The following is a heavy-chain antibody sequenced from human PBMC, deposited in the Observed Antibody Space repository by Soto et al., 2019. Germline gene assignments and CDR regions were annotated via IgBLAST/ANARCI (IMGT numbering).Heavy chain of an antibody. J-gene: IGHJ6*02. D-gene: IGHD3-22*01. V-gene: IGHV1-69*12. Sequence: QVQLVQSGAEVKKPGSSVKVSCKASGGSLSNYGISWVRQAPGQGLEWMGAIIPVFGTPNYAQKFQDIVTITADESTTTVYMEVRSLTSEDPAVYYCARGDATKIVVTTYYAMDVWGQGTKVTVSS. CDR3: ARGDATKIVVTTYYAMDV. CDR2: IIPVFGTP. CDR1: GGSLSNYG.